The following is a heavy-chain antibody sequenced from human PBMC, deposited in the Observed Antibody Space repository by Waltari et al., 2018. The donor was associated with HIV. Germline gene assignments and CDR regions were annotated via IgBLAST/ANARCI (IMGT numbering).Heavy chain of an antibody. CDR1: GGSVSSSSYF. V-gene: IGHV4-39*01. CDR3: ARHALRVGAAYWNFDL. J-gene: IGHJ2*01. Sequence: QLQLQESGPGLVKPSETLSLTCAVSGGSVSSSSYFWGWICQPPGKGLGWVGGIYYTGRAYNTPSLKSRVTISVDTSKIQFSLKVTSVTAADTAVYYCARHALRVGAAYWNFDLWGRGTLVTVSS. D-gene: IGHD1-26*01. CDR2: IYYTGRA.